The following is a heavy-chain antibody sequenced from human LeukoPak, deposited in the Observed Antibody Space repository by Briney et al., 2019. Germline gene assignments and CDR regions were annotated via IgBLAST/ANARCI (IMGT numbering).Heavy chain of an antibody. J-gene: IGHJ4*02. Sequence: SETLSLTCGVYGGSFSGFYWNWLRQPPGKGGEGIGEIDHSGSTTYNPSLKSRVTISVDRANNQFSLKLSSATAADTAFYYCARGRKGGSALWGQGTLVTVSS. CDR2: IDHSGST. D-gene: IGHD3-10*01. V-gene: IGHV4-34*01. CDR1: GGSFSGFY. CDR3: ARGRKGGSAL.